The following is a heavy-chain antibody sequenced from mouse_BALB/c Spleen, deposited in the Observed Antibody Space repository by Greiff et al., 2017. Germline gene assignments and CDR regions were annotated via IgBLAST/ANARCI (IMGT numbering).Heavy chain of an antibody. Sequence: QVQLQQPGAELAKPGASVKMSCKASGYTFTSYWMHWVKQRPGQGLEWIGYINPSTGYTEYNQKFKDKATLTADKSSSTAYMQLSSLTSEDSAVYYCAPGWFAYWGQGTLVTVSA. CDR1: GYTFTSYW. CDR2: INPSTGYT. J-gene: IGHJ3*01. V-gene: IGHV1-7*01. CDR3: APGWFAY.